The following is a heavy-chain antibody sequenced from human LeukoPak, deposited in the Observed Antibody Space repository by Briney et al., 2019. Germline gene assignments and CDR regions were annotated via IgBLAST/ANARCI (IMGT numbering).Heavy chain of an antibody. J-gene: IGHJ4*02. CDR2: IKQDGSEK. CDR3: ARDVLVDNDY. D-gene: IGHD5-12*01. Sequence: GGSLRLSCAASGFTFSNYWMSWVRQAPGKGLEWVANIKQDGSEKYYVDSVKGRFTISRDNAKNSLYLQMNSLRAEDTAVYYCARDVLVDNDYWGQGTLVTVSS. V-gene: IGHV3-7*01. CDR1: GFTFSNYW.